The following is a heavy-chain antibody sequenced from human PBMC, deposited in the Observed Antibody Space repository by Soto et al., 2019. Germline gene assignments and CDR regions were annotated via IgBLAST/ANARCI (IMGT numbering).Heavy chain of an antibody. CDR3: AKLVMNTVVTPGH. J-gene: IGHJ4*02. CDR1: GFTFSSYG. V-gene: IGHV3-30*18. CDR2: IAYDGNNK. Sequence: GGSLRLSCAASGFTFSSYGMHWVRQSPGKGLEWVAVIAYDGNNKYYADSVKGRFTISRDNSKNTLYLQMDSLRVEDTAVYYCAKLVMNTVVTPGHWGQGTLVTVSS. D-gene: IGHD4-17*01.